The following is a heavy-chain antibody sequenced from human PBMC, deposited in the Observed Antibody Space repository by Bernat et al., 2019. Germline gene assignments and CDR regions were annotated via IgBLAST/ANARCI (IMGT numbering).Heavy chain of an antibody. J-gene: IGHJ6*03. CDR2: VSGSGGST. CDR3: AKGRIYCSSTSCYALYYYYYYMDA. V-gene: IGHV3-23*01. CDR1: GFTFSSYA. Sequence: EVHLLESGGGLVQPGGSLRLSCAASGFTFSSYAMSWVRQAPGKGQEWVSAVSGSGGSTYYADSVKCRFTSSRDNSKNTTYLQMNSLRAEDTAVYYCAKGRIYCSSTSCYALYYYYYYMDAWGEGTTVTVSS. D-gene: IGHD2-2*01.